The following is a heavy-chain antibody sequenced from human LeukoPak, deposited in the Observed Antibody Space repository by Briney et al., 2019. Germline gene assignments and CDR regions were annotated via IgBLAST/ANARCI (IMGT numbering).Heavy chain of an antibody. Sequence: GGSLRLSCAASGFTFSSYAMHWVRQAPGKGLEWVAVISYDGSNKYYADSVKGRFTISRDNSKNTLYLQMNSLRAEDTAVYYCARGLGKGAFDIWGQGTMVTVSS. V-gene: IGHV3-30*04. CDR1: GFTFSSYA. CDR3: ARGLGKGAFDI. J-gene: IGHJ3*02. CDR2: ISYDGSNK. D-gene: IGHD1-26*01.